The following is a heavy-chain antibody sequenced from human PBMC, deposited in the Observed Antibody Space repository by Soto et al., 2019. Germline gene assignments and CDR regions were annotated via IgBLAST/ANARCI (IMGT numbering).Heavy chain of an antibody. CDR1: GGSISSSNW. V-gene: IGHV4-4*02. CDR3: ARDHSAAAGWWFDP. Sequence: QVQLQESGPGLVKPSGTLSLTCAVSGGSISSSNWWSWVRQPPGKGLEWIGEIYYSGSTYYNPSLKSRVTISVDTSKNQFSLKLSSVTAADTAVYYCARDHSAAAGWWFDPWGQGTLVTVSS. CDR2: IYYSGST. D-gene: IGHD6-13*01. J-gene: IGHJ5*02.